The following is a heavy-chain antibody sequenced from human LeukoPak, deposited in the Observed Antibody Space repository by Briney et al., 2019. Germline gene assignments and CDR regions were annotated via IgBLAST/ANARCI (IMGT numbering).Heavy chain of an antibody. CDR2: IKSKTDGRTT. J-gene: IGHJ4*02. Sequence: GGSLRLSCAASGFTFSNAWMSWVRQAPGKGLEWVGRIKSKTDGRTTDYAAPVKGRFTISRDDSKNTLYLQMNSLKTEDTAVYYCTTERYDYVWGSYLGFDYWGQGTLVTVSS. D-gene: IGHD3-16*02. CDR3: TTERYDYVWGSYLGFDY. V-gene: IGHV3-15*01. CDR1: GFTFSNAW.